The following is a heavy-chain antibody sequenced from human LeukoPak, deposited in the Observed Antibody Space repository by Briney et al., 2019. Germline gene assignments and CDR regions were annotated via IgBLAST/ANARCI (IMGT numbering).Heavy chain of an antibody. V-gene: IGHV3-20*04. CDR2: INWNGGST. CDR1: GFTFDDYG. CDR3: ARDFLVWGHYYYGMDV. Sequence: GGSLRLSCAASGFTFDDYGMSWVRHAPGKGLEWVSGINWNGGSTGYADSVKGRFTISRDNAKNSLYLQMNSLRAEDTALYYCARDFLVWGHYYYGMDVWGQGTTVTVSS. J-gene: IGHJ6*02. D-gene: IGHD3-16*01.